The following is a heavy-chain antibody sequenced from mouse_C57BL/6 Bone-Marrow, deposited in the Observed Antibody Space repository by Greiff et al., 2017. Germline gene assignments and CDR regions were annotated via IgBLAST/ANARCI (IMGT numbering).Heavy chain of an antibody. CDR1: GYSITSGYY. Sequence: EVQLQESGPGLVKPSQSLSLTCSVTGYSITSGYYWNWIRQFPGNKLEWMGYISYDGSNNYNTSLKNRISITRDTSKNQFFLKLNSVTTEDTATYYGTREGHYGSDYWGQGTTLTVSS. CDR3: TREGHYGSDY. CDR2: ISYDGSN. J-gene: IGHJ2*01. V-gene: IGHV3-6*01. D-gene: IGHD1-1*01.